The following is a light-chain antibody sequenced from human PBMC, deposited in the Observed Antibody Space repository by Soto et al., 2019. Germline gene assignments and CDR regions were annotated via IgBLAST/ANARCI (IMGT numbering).Light chain of an antibody. CDR3: SSYSSGSTLLL. V-gene: IGLV2-14*01. Sequence: QSALTQPASVSGPPGQSITISCTGSSSDIGRHDYVSWYQHHPGKVPKVIIYEVINRPSGVSNRFSGSKSGNTASLTISGLQAADEADYYCSSYSSGSTLLLFGGGTKLTVL. J-gene: IGLJ2*01. CDR1: SSDIGRHDY. CDR2: EVI.